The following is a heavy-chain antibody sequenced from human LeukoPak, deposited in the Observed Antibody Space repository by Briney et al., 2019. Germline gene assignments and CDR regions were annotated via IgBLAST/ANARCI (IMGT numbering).Heavy chain of an antibody. CDR1: GYSFRTYW. CDR3: ARQAAWVAVVITPFYYFDY. Sequence: GESLQISCKASGYSFRTYWIGWVRQMPGKGLEWMGMIYPGDSDTRYSPSFQGQVTISVDKSISTAYLQWSSLKASDTAIYYRARQAAWVAVVITPFYYFDYWGEGTLVTVSS. CDR2: IYPGDSDT. J-gene: IGHJ4*02. D-gene: IGHD3-22*01. V-gene: IGHV5-51*01.